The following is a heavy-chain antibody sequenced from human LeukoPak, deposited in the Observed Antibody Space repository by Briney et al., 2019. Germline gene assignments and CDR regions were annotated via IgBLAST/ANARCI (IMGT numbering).Heavy chain of an antibody. V-gene: IGHV3-21*01. D-gene: IGHD3-10*01. CDR2: ISSSSSYI. CDR3: ARGPAGITMEEDYYYMDV. J-gene: IGHJ6*03. CDR1: GFTFSSYS. Sequence: GGSLRLSCAASGFTFSSYSMNWVRQAPGKGLEWVSSISSSSSYIYYADSVKGRFTISRDNAKNSLYLQMNSLRAEDTAVYYCARGPAGITMEEDYYYMDVWGKGTTVTVSS.